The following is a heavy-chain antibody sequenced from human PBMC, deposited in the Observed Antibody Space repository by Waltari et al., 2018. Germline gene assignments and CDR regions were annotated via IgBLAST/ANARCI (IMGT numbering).Heavy chain of an antibody. CDR1: GGSISSVDYF. J-gene: IGHJ5*02. Sequence: QVQLQESGPGLVRPSPTLSLTCTVSGGSISSVDYFWSWIRQPAGTGLEWIVRISTTGTANYNPSFNSRVTISVDTSKNQFSLNLRSVTAADTAVYYCARDLGLDYGSGNFYRNWFDPWGQGTLVTVSS. D-gene: IGHD3-10*01. CDR2: ISTTGTA. CDR3: ARDLGLDYGSGNFYRNWFDP. V-gene: IGHV4-61*02.